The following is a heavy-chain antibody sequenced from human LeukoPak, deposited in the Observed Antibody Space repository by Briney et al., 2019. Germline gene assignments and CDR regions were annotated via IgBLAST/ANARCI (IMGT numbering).Heavy chain of an antibody. V-gene: IGHV3-21*01. CDR2: ISSSSSYI. J-gene: IGHJ4*02. CDR3: ASLDPTMVRGRTNIY. CDR1: GFTFSSYS. Sequence: GGSLRLSCAASGFTFSSYSMNWVRQAPGKGLEWVSSISSSSSYIYYADSVKGRFTISRDNAKNSLYLQMNSLRAEDTAVYYCASLDPTMVRGRTNIYWGQGTLVTVSS. D-gene: IGHD3-10*01.